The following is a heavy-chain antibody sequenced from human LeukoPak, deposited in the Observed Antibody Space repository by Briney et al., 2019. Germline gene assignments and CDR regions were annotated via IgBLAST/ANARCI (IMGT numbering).Heavy chain of an antibody. CDR2: IIPIFGTA. CDR1: GGTFSSYA. CDR3: ARANGSPRGPGAFDI. Sequence: RASVKVSCKASGGTFSSYAISWVRQAPGQGLEWMGGIIPIFGTANYAQKFQGRVTITTDESTSTAYMELSSLRSEDTAVYYCARANGSPRGPGAFDIWGQGTMVTVSS. V-gene: IGHV1-69*05. D-gene: IGHD1-26*01. J-gene: IGHJ3*02.